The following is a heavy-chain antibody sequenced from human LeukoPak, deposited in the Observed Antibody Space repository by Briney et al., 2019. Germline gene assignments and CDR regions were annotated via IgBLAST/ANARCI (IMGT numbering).Heavy chain of an antibody. D-gene: IGHD3-22*01. CDR1: GFTFGSYW. Sequence: GGSLRLSCAASGFTFGSYWMTWVRQAPGKGLEWVANIKQDGSEKNYVDSVKGRFTISRDNAKNSLYLQMNSLRAEDTAVYYCARGLHLLPRSTLDYWGQGTLVTVSS. J-gene: IGHJ4*02. CDR3: ARGLHLLPRSTLDY. CDR2: IKQDGSEK. V-gene: IGHV3-7*01.